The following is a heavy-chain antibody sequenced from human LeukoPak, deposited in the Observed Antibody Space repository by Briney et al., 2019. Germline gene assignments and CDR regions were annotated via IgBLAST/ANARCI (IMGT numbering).Heavy chain of an antibody. CDR3: ARGSGDSSVFDY. V-gene: IGHV3-33*01. J-gene: IGHJ4*02. D-gene: IGHD3-22*01. CDR1: GFTFSSYG. CDR2: IWYDGSSK. Sequence: GGSLRLSCAASGFTFSSYGMHWVRQAPGKGLEWVAVIWYDGSSKYYADSVKGRFTISRDNSKNTLYLQMNSLRAEDTAVYYCARGSGDSSVFDYWGQGTLVTVSS.